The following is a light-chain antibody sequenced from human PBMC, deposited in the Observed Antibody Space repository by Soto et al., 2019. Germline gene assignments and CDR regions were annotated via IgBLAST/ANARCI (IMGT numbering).Light chain of an antibody. CDR3: QQFTSYPIT. Sequence: DFQLTQSPSFLSASVGDRVTITCRASQGIWNRLAWHQQKPGKAPELLISAASTLRSGVPSRFSGSGSDTEFTLTISSLQPEDFATYYCQQFTSYPITFGQGTRLEIK. CDR2: AAS. J-gene: IGKJ5*01. V-gene: IGKV1-9*01. CDR1: QGIWNR.